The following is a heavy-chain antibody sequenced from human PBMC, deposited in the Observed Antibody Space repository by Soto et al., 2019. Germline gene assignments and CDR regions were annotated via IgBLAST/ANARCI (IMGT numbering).Heavy chain of an antibody. V-gene: IGHV1-2*04. Sequence: ASVKVSCKASGYTFIDDYMHWVRQAPGQGLEWMGWINPNSGGTNYAQKFQGWVTMTRDTSISTAYMELSRLRSDDTAAYYCARAAPKGGYSSGWYYFDYWGQGTLVTVSS. J-gene: IGHJ4*02. CDR3: ARAAPKGGYSSGWYYFDY. D-gene: IGHD6-19*01. CDR1: GYTFIDDY. CDR2: INPNSGGT.